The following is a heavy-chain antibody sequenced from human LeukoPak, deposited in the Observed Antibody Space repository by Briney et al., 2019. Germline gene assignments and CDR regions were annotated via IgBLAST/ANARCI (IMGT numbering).Heavy chain of an antibody. CDR3: ARAGPPAFDP. V-gene: IGHV3-33*01. CDR2: IWYDGSNE. Sequence: GGSLRLSCAASGFTFSFYGMHWVRQAPGKGLEWVAVIWYDGSNEYYAESVKGRLTISRDNSKNTLYLQMNSLRAEDTAVYYCARAGPPAFDPWGQGTLVTVSS. J-gene: IGHJ5*02. CDR1: GFTFSFYG.